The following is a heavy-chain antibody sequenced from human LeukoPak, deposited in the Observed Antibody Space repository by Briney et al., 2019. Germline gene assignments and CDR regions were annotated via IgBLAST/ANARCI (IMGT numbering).Heavy chain of an antibody. D-gene: IGHD5/OR15-5a*01. Sequence: PGGSLRLSCAASGFTFSTYGLHWVRQAPGKGLEWVTFIRYDGSNKYYSDSVKGRFTISRDNSKNTLYLQMNSLRAEDTAVYYCAAVLSPYYGMDVWGQGTTVTVSS. CDR3: AAVLSPYYGMDV. CDR2: IRYDGSNK. V-gene: IGHV3-30*02. J-gene: IGHJ6*02. CDR1: GFTFSTYG.